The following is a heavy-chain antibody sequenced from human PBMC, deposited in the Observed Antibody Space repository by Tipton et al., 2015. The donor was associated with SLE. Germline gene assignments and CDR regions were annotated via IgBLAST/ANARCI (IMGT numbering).Heavy chain of an antibody. Sequence: TLSLTCTVSGGSISSHYWSWIRQPPGKGLEWIGTIYYSGSTYYNPSLKSRVTISVDTSKNQFSLKLSSVTAADTAVYYCARGSSHYDSNRGMDVWGQGTTVTVSS. V-gene: IGHV4-59*11. J-gene: IGHJ6*02. D-gene: IGHD3-22*01. CDR1: GGSISSHY. CDR3: ARGSSHYDSNRGMDV. CDR2: IYYSGST.